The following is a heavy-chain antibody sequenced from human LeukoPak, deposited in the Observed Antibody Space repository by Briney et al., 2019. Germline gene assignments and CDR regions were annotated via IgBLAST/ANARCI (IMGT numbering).Heavy chain of an antibody. CDR2: VWYDGSNK. CDR3: ARDPSLRVTLDY. CDR1: GFIFSNYG. D-gene: IGHD4-4*01. V-gene: IGHV3-33*01. Sequence: QPGGSQRLSCAASGFIFSNYGMHWVRQAPGKGLEWVAVVWYDGSNKYYADSVKGRFTISRDNSKNMLYLQMNSLRAEDTAVYYCARDPSLRVTLDYWGQGTLVTVSS. J-gene: IGHJ4*02.